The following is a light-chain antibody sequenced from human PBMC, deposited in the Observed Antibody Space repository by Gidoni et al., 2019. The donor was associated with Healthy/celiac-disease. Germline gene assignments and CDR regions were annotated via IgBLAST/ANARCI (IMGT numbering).Light chain of an antibody. CDR1: QSISSY. CDR2: SAS. J-gene: IGKJ2*01. CDR3: QQSYSTPRT. V-gene: IGKV1-39*01. Sequence: QLTQSPSSLSASVGDRVTITCRASQSISSYLNWYPQKPGKAPKLLIYSASSLQSGVPSRFSGSGSLTDFTLTISSLQPEDFATYYCQQSYSTPRTFGQGTKLEIQ.